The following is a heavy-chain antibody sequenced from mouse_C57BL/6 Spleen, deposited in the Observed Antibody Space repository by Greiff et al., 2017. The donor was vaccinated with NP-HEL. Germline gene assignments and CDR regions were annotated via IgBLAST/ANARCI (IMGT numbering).Heavy chain of an antibody. CDR2: IYPGSGST. CDR1: GYTFTSYW. Sequence: QVQLQQPGAELVKPGASVKLSCKASGYTFTSYWITWVKQRPGQGLEWIGDIYPGSGSTDYNEKFKSKATLTVDTSSSTAYMQLSSLTSEDSAVDDCARWRITTVVAPVEDWGQGTTLTVSS. V-gene: IGHV1-55*01. CDR3: ARWRITTVVAPVED. D-gene: IGHD1-1*01. J-gene: IGHJ2*01.